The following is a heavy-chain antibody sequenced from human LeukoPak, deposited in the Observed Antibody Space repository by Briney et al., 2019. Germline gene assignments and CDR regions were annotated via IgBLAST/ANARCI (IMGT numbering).Heavy chain of an antibody. J-gene: IGHJ5*02. CDR3: ARDGKRYCSGGSCYSEGNDWFDP. Sequence: EASVKVSCKASGYTFTSYGISWVRQAPGQGLEWMGWISAYNGNTNYAQKLQGRVTMTTDTSTSTAYMELRSLRSDDTAVYYCARDGKRYCSGGSCYSEGNDWFDPWGQGTLVTVSS. CDR2: ISAYNGNT. CDR1: GYTFTSYG. D-gene: IGHD2-15*01. V-gene: IGHV1-18*01.